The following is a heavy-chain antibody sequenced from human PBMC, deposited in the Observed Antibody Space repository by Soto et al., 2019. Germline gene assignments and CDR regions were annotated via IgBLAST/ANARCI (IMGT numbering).Heavy chain of an antibody. CDR3: ARSRVGSGSYRWVEVRLDY. Sequence: QVQLVQSGAEVKKPGSSVKVSCKASGGTFSSYTISWVRQAPGQGLEWMGRIIPILGIANYAQKFQGRVTITADKSTSTAYMELSSLRSEDTAVYYCARSRVGSGSYRWVEVRLDYWGQGTLVTVSS. CDR1: GGTFSSYT. V-gene: IGHV1-69*02. CDR2: IIPILGIA. D-gene: IGHD3-10*01. J-gene: IGHJ4*02.